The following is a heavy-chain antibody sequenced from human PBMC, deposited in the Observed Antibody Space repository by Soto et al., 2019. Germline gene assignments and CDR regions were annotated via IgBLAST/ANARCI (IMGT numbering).Heavy chain of an antibody. CDR1: GFTFNTYG. Sequence: QVHLVESGGGVVQPGRSLRLSCAESGFTFNTYGMHWVRQAPGKGLEWVAVIWSDGSNKYYADSVKGRFTISRDISNNTLFLQRNNLRAEDTALYYCARDRACIGGFCFSGLFDFWGQGTLVTVSS. CDR3: ARDRACIGGFCFSGLFDF. CDR2: IWSDGSNK. V-gene: IGHV3-33*01. D-gene: IGHD2-15*01. J-gene: IGHJ4*02.